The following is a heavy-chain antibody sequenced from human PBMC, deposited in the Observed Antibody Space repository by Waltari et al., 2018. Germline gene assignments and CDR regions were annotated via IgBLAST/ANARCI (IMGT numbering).Heavy chain of an antibody. CDR2: FDPEDGET. CDR3: ATGPPYSSSCGY. D-gene: IGHD6-13*01. V-gene: IGHV1-24*01. Sequence: QVQLVPSGAAVKKPGASVKVSCKVSGYTLTELSMHWVRQAPGKGREWMGGFDPEDGETIYAQKIQGRVTMTEDTSTDTAYMELSSLRSEDTAVYYCATGPPYSSSCGYWGQGTLVTVSS. CDR1: GYTLTELS. J-gene: IGHJ4*02.